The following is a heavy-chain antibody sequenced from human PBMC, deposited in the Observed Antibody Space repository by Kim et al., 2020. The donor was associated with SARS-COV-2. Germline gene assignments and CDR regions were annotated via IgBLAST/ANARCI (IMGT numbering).Heavy chain of an antibody. CDR3: ARDSVEYSGYDRPSN. D-gene: IGHD5-12*01. V-gene: IGHV3-33*01. J-gene: IGHJ4*02. CDR2: IWYDGSNK. Sequence: GGSLRLSCAASGFTFSSYGMHWVRQAPGKGLEWVAVIWYDGSNKYYADSVKGRFTISRDNSKNTLYLQMNSLRAEDTAVYYCARDSVEYSGYDRPSNWGQGTLVTVSS. CDR1: GFTFSSYG.